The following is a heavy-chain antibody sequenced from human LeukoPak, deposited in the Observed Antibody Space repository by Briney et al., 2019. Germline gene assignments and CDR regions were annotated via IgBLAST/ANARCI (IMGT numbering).Heavy chain of an antibody. D-gene: IGHD3-22*01. Sequence: PGGSLRLSCAASGFTFSSYAMSWVRQAPGKGLEWVSGIIGGGGGTYYADSVKGLFTISRDNSKKTLYLQMNSLRAEDTPVYYCAKIDSSAYYFDSFDVWGQGTMVTVSS. J-gene: IGHJ3*01. CDR1: GFTFSSYA. V-gene: IGHV3-23*01. CDR2: IIGGGGGT. CDR3: AKIDSSAYYFDSFDV.